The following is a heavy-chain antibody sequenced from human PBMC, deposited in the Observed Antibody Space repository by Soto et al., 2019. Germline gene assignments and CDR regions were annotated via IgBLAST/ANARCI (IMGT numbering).Heavy chain of an antibody. CDR3: ARWEHPLFDY. D-gene: IGHD1-26*01. Sequence: GGSLRLSCAASGFTLTSYTIQWVRQAPGKGLEWVAVISNDGSHKYYADSVKGRFTISRDTFKNTVYLEMNSLRPEDTAMYYCARWEHPLFDYWGQGTLVTVSS. V-gene: IGHV3-30-3*01. CDR1: GFTLTSYT. CDR2: ISNDGSHK. J-gene: IGHJ4*02.